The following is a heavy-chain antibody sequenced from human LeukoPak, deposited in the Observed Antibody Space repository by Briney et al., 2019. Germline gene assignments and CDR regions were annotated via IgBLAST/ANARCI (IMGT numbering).Heavy chain of an antibody. J-gene: IGHJ4*02. CDR2: ISGSGGRT. Sequence: GGSLRLSCAASGFTFSSYAMSWVRQAPGKGLEWVSAISGSGGRTYYADSVKGRFTISRDNSKNTLYLQMNSLRAEDTAVYYCAKTWDYYEYYFDYWGQGTLVTVSS. D-gene: IGHD3-22*01. CDR3: AKTWDYYEYYFDY. CDR1: GFTFSSYA. V-gene: IGHV3-23*01.